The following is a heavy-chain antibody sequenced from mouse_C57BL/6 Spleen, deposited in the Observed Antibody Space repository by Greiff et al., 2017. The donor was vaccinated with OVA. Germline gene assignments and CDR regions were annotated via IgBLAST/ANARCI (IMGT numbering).Heavy chain of an antibody. CDR1: GYPFTSYL. CDR3: ARRSADD. J-gene: IGHJ2*01. V-gene: IGHV1-55*01. CDR2: LSPGSGST. Sequence: VQLQQPGAELVKPGASVKMSCKASGYPFTSYLLTWVKQRPGQGLEWIGDLSPGSGSTNYHEKFKSKATLTVDTSSSTAYMQLSSLTSEDSAVYYCARRSADDWGQGTTLTVSS.